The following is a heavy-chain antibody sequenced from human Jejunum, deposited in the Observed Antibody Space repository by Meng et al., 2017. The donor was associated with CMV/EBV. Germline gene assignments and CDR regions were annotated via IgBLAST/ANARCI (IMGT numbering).Heavy chain of an antibody. D-gene: IGHD3-22*01. V-gene: IGHV1-69*05. CDR2: LIPIPRTS. Sequence: AITGVRQAPGQGPEWMGGLIPIPRTSSYEQKVQDRVTITTDASRSTVYMEFSSLRSEDTAVYYCARSDYYDSRGMYYFRYYGMDVWGQGTTVTVS. CDR1: A. CDR3: ARSDYYDSRGMYYFRYYGMDV. J-gene: IGHJ6*02.